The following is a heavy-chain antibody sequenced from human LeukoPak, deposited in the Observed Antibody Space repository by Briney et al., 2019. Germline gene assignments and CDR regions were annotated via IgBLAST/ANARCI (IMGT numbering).Heavy chain of an antibody. CDR2: ISGSGGST. D-gene: IGHD2-2*01. V-gene: IGHV3-23*01. Sequence: PGGSLRLSCAASRFTLNTYAMSWVRQAPGKGLEWVSAISGSGGSTYYADSVKGRFTISRDNSKNTLYLQMNSLRAEDTAVYYCAKGLGYCSSTSCYGALDYWGQGTLVTVSS. CDR1: RFTLNTYA. J-gene: IGHJ4*02. CDR3: AKGLGYCSSTSCYGALDY.